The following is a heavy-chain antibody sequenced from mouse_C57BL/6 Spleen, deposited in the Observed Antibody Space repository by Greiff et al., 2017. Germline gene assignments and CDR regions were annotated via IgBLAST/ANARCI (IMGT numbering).Heavy chain of an antibody. V-gene: IGHV1-15*01. CDR3: TRASTTVVARYFDV. CDR2: IVPETGGT. D-gene: IGHD1-1*01. J-gene: IGHJ1*03. Sequence: QVQLLQSGAELVRPGASVTLSCKASGYTFTDYEMHWVKQTPVHRLEWLGAIVPETGGTAYNQQFKGKAILTADKSSSTAYMELRCLTSEDSAVYYCTRASTTVVARYFDVWGTGTTVTVSS. CDR1: GYTFTDYE.